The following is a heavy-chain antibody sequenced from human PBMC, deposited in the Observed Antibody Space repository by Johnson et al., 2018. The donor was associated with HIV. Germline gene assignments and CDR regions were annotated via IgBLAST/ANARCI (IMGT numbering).Heavy chain of an antibody. CDR3: AKDMGRYSGSYGNYDAFDI. J-gene: IGHJ3*02. CDR1: GFTFDDYA. Sequence: VQLVESGGGLVQPGRSLRLSCAASGFTFDDYAMHWVRQAPGKGLEWVSGISWNSGSIGYADSVKGRFTISRDNAKNSLYLQMNSLRAEDTALYYCAKDMGRYSGSYGNYDAFDIWGQGTMVTVSS. V-gene: IGHV3-9*01. CDR2: ISWNSGSI. D-gene: IGHD1-26*01.